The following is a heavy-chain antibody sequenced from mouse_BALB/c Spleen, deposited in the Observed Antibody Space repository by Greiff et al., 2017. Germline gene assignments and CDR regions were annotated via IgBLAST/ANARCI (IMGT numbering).Heavy chain of an antibody. V-gene: IGHV5-12-1*01. CDR2: ISSGGGST. J-gene: IGHJ4*01. CDR3: ARDGGDY. Sequence: EVQGVESGGGLVKPGGSLKLSCAASGFAFSSYDMSWVRQTPEKRLEWVAYISSGGGSTYYPDTVKGRFTISRDNAKNTLYLQMSSLKSEDTAMYYCARDGGDYWGQGTSVTVSS. D-gene: IGHD2-3*01. CDR1: GFAFSSYD.